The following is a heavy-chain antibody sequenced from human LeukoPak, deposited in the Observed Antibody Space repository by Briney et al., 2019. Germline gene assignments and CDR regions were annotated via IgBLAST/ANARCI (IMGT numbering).Heavy chain of an antibody. J-gene: IGHJ6*02. CDR1: GVSISSYY. V-gene: IGHV4-59*08. Sequence: PSETLSLTCTVSGVSISSYYWSWLRQPPGKGLEWVGYIYYSGSTNYNPSLKSRVTISVDTSKNQFSLKLSSVTAADTAVYYCARLRIAVAGTSHYYYGMDVWGQGTTVTVSS. CDR2: IYYSGST. D-gene: IGHD6-19*01. CDR3: ARLRIAVAGTSHYYYGMDV.